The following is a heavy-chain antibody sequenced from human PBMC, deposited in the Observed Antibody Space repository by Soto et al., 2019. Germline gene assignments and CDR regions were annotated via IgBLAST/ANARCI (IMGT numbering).Heavy chain of an antibody. CDR2: IYNSGGP. D-gene: IGHD2-15*01. CDR1: GGSISSGDYC. J-gene: IGHJ5*02. V-gene: IGHV4-30-2*01. CDR3: ARVVVAAKGGWFDP. Sequence: QLQLQESGSGLVKPSQTLSLTCAVSGGSISSGDYCWSWIRQPAGKGLEWIGYIYNSGGPYYNPSLKSRVTISVDRSKNQFSLKLSSVTAADTAVYYCARVVVAAKGGWFDPWGQGTLVTVSS.